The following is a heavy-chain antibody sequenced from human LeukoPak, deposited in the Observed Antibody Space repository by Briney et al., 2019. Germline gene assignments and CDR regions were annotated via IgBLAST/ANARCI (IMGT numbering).Heavy chain of an antibody. CDR1: GGSISSYY. J-gene: IGHJ5*02. CDR3: ARAEGQAYCGGDCYSDNWFDP. Sequence: SETLSLTCTVSGGSISSYYWSWIRQPAGKGLEWIGRIYTSGSTNYNPSLKSRVTMSVDTSKNQFSLKLSSVTAADTAVYYCARAEGQAYCGGDCYSDNWFDPWGQGTLVTVSS. V-gene: IGHV4-4*07. D-gene: IGHD2-21*02. CDR2: IYTSGST.